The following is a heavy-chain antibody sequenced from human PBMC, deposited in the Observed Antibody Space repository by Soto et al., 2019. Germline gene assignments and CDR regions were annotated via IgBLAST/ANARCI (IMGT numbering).Heavy chain of an antibody. J-gene: IGHJ4*02. CDR3: ARQWRFIETGLLGS. CDR2: INTFRGNT. CDR1: GYTFTNYD. D-gene: IGHD6-19*01. V-gene: IGHV1-18*01. Sequence: QVQLLQSGAEMKKPGASVRVSCKASGYTFTNYDINWVRQAPGQGLEWMGWINTFRGNTNFTQKYQGRVTLTTDTSSNTAYMELRSLRSDDTAVYYCARQWRFIETGLLGSWGQGTLVSVSS.